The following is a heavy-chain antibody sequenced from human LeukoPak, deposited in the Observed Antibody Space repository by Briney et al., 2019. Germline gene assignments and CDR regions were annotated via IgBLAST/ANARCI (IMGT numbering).Heavy chain of an antibody. V-gene: IGHV1-46*01. CDR2: INPSTGST. Sequence: ASVKVSCKASGYTFTTYFIHWVRQPPGKGLEWLGLINPSTGSTKYAQKFQGRVTMYRDTSTNTVYMELSSLRSEDTAVYYCARLGLGEAFDTWGHETLVTVSS. CDR3: ARLGLGEAFDT. D-gene: IGHD3-16*01. CDR1: GYTFTTYF. J-gene: IGHJ3*02.